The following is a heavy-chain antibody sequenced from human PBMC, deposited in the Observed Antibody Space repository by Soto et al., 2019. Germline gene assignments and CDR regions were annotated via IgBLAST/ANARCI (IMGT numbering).Heavy chain of an antibody. J-gene: IGHJ4*02. Sequence: QVQLVESGGGVVQPGRSLRLSCAASGFTFSSYAMHWVRQAPGKGLEWVAVIAYDGRNKYYADSVKGRFTISRDNAKNTLYLQMNSLRMEDTAVYYCARELERVFDCWGQGTLVTVSS. CDR3: ARELERVFDC. CDR1: GFTFSSYA. CDR2: IAYDGRNK. V-gene: IGHV3-30*04. D-gene: IGHD1-1*01.